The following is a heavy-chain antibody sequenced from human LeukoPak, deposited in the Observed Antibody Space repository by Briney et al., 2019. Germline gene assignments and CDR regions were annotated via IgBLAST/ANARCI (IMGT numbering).Heavy chain of an antibody. V-gene: IGHV3-73*01. CDR2: IRSKANSYAT. CDR3: TSAIGGVIADIDY. J-gene: IGHJ4*02. Sequence: QTGGSLRLSCAASGFTFSGSAMHWVRQASGKGLEWVGRIRSKANSYATAYAASVKGRFTISRDDSKNTAYLQMNSLKTEDTAVYYCTSAIGGVIADIDYWGQGTLVTVSS. D-gene: IGHD3-16*02. CDR1: GFTFSGSA.